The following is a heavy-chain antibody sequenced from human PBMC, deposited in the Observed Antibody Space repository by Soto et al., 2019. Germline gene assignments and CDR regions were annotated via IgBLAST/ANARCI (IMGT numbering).Heavy chain of an antibody. J-gene: IGHJ4*02. D-gene: IGHD3-22*01. V-gene: IGHV1-46*01. Sequence: SVQVSCKASGYTFTSYYMHWVRQAPGQGLEWMGIINPSGGSTSYAQKFQGRVTMTRDTSTSTVYMELSSLRSEDTAVYYCARVRRSSGYYYGDWGQGTPVTVSS. CDR1: GYTFTSYY. CDR3: ARVRRSSGYYYGD. CDR2: INPSGGST.